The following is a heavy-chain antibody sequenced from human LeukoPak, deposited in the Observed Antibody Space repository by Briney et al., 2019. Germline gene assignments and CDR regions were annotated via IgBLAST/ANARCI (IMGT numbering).Heavy chain of an antibody. Sequence: PSETLSLTCAVYGGSFSGYYWSWVRQAPGKGLEWVSAISGSGGSTYYADSVKGRFTISRDNSKNTLYLQMNSLRAEDTAVYYCARGPPEGPDNWFDPWGQGSLVTVSS. D-gene: IGHD3-10*01. V-gene: IGHV3-23*01. CDR1: GGSFSGYY. CDR3: ARGPPEGPDNWFDP. CDR2: ISGSGGST. J-gene: IGHJ5*02.